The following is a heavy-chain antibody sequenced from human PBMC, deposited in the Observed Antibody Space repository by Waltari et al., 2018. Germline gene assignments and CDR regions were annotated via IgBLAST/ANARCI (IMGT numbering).Heavy chain of an antibody. D-gene: IGHD3-22*01. CDR3: ARGTYYYDNSGPYFDS. J-gene: IGHJ5*01. CDR2: IYSDGSST. Sequence: EVQLVESGGGLVQPGGSLRLSCAASGFNISRHWMHWVRQGPGKGLVWVSRIYSDGSSTTYVDSVKGRFTISRDNPKNTVYLQMNNLRAEDTAVYYCARGTYYYDNSGPYFDSWGQGILVTVSS. V-gene: IGHV3-74*01. CDR1: GFNISRHW.